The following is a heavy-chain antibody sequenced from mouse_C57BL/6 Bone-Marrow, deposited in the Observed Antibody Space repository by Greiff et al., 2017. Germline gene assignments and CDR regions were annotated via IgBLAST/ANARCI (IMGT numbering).Heavy chain of an antibody. J-gene: IGHJ1*03. CDR3: ARDYSSYWYFDV. Sequence: EVQGVESGGGLVKPGGSLKLSCAASGFTFSSSAMSWVRQTPEKRLEWVATISDGGSYTYSPDNVKGRFTISRDNAKKTLSLQMSHLNSEDTAMYYCARDYSSYWYFDVWGTGTTVTVSS. V-gene: IGHV5-4*01. CDR1: GFTFSSSA. CDR2: ISDGGSYT. D-gene: IGHD2-5*01.